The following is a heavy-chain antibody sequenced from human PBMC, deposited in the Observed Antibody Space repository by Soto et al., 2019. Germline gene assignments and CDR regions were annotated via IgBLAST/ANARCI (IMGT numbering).Heavy chain of an antibody. V-gene: IGHV4-59*01. CDR1: GGSISNYY. CDR3: ARGVIH. Sequence: SETLSLTCTVSGGSISNYYWTWIRQPPGKGLEWIGYIYYSGSTNYNPSLKSRVIISVDTSKNQFSLKVSSVTAADTAVYYCARGVIHWGQGTLVTVSS. D-gene: IGHD2-21*01. J-gene: IGHJ4*02. CDR2: IYYSGST.